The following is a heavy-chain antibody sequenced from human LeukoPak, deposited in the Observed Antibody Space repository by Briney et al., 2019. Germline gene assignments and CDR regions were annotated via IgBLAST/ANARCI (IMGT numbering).Heavy chain of an antibody. CDR3: AKVPPPYYDFWSGYYTSDY. Sequence: PGGPLRLSCSASGLTFSSYAMSWLRQAPGKGLEWVSAISGSGGSTYYADSVKGRFTISRDNSKNTLYLQMNSLRAEDTAVYYCAKVPPPYYDFWSGYYTSDYWGQGTLVTVSS. CDR1: GLTFSSYA. V-gene: IGHV3-23*01. J-gene: IGHJ4*02. CDR2: ISGSGGST. D-gene: IGHD3-3*01.